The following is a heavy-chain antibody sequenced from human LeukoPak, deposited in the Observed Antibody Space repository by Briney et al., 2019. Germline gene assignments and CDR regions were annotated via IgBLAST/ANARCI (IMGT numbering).Heavy chain of an antibody. Sequence: GASVKVSCKASGYTFTGYYMHWVGQAPGQGLEWMGWINPNSGGTNYAQKFQGRFTMTRDTSISTAYMELSRLRSDDTAVYYCARVDSSGYYWSPSDYWGQGTLVTVSS. CDR2: INPNSGGT. J-gene: IGHJ4*02. CDR3: ARVDSSGYYWSPSDY. V-gene: IGHV1-2*02. CDR1: GYTFTGYY. D-gene: IGHD3-22*01.